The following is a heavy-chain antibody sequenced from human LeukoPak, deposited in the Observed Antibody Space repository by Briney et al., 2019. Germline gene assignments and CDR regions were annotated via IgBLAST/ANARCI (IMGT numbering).Heavy chain of an antibody. CDR1: GFTFDDYG. J-gene: IGHJ4*02. D-gene: IGHD4-17*01. V-gene: IGHV3-30*02. CDR3: ARDDYGGIDY. Sequence: GGSLRLSCAASGFTFDDYGMSWVRQPPGKGLEWVAFIRYDGSNKYYADSVKGRFTISRDNSKNTLYLQMNSLRAEDTAVYYCARDDYGGIDYWGQGTLVTVSS. CDR2: IRYDGSNK.